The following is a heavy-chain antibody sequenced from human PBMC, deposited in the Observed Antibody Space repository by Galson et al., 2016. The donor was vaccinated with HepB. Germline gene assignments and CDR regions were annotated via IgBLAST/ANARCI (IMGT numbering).Heavy chain of an antibody. V-gene: IGHV3-23*01. D-gene: IGHD5/OR15-5a*01. CDR2: IHADGGRP. CDR1: GFTFSTYA. J-gene: IGHJ4*02. CDR3: VKDVYKS. Sequence: SLRLSCAASGFTFSTYAMSWMRQAPGKGLEWVSTIHADGGRPYYADSVKGRFTISRDNSKSTLYVQMDSLRAEDTAVYYCVKDVYKSWGQGTLVTVSS.